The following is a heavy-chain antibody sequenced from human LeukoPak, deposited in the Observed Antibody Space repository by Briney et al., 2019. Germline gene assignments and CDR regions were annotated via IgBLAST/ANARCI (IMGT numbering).Heavy chain of an antibody. Sequence: SGPTLVNPTQTLTLTCTFSGFSLNTSGMCESWIRQPPGKALEWLARIDWDDDKYYSTSLKTRLTISKDTSKNQVVLTMTNMGPVDTATYYCARIRWGAAMVYYYGMDVWGQGTTVTVSS. CDR3: ARIRWGAAMVYYYGMDV. V-gene: IGHV2-70*11. CDR2: IDWDDDK. J-gene: IGHJ6*02. D-gene: IGHD5-18*01. CDR1: GFSLNTSGMC.